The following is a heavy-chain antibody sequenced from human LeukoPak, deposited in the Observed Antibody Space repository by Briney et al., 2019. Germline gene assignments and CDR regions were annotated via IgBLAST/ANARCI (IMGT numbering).Heavy chain of an antibody. Sequence: GGSLRLSCAASGFTFSNYEMNWVRQAPGKGLEWVSYISSSGSTIYYADSVKGRFTISRDNAKNSLYLQMNSLRAEDTAVYYCAKDRWAYSSGSYFDYWGQGTLVTVSS. V-gene: IGHV3-48*03. D-gene: IGHD3-10*01. CDR3: AKDRWAYSSGSYFDY. CDR2: ISSSGSTI. CDR1: GFTFSNYE. J-gene: IGHJ4*02.